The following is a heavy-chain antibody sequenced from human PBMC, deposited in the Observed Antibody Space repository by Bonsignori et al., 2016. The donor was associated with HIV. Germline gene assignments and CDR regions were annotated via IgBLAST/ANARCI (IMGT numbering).Heavy chain of an antibody. CDR2: ISAYNGNT. CDR1: GYTFTSYG. J-gene: IGHJ1*01. V-gene: IGHV1-18*01. D-gene: IGHD3-3*01. CDR3: ARVGGYDFPAIWFQH. Sequence: ASVKVSCKASGYTFTSYGISWVRQAPGQGLEWMGWISAYNGNTNYAQKLQGRVTMTTDTSTSTAYMELRSLRSDDTAVYYCARVGGYDFPAIWFQHWGQGTLVTVSS.